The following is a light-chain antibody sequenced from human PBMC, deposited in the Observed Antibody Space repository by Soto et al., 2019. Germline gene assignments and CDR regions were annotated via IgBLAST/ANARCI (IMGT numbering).Light chain of an antibody. CDR1: QSISSTY. J-gene: IGKJ1*01. V-gene: IGKV3-20*01. CDR3: HQYGSSSWT. CDR2: DAS. Sequence: EIVLTQSPGTLSLSPGKRATLSCRASQSISSTYLTWYHQKPGQAPRLLIYDASRRATGIPDRFSGSGSGTDFTLAISRLEPEDFAVYYCHQYGSSSWTFGQGTKVDIK.